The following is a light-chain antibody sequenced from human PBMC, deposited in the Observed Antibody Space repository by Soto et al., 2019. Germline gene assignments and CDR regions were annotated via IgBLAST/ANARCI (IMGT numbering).Light chain of an antibody. Sequence: QAVVTQEPSCSVSPGGTVTLTFGLSSGSVSTSNYPSWYQQTPGQAPRTLIYNTDTRYSWVPDRFSGSILGNNAALTISGAQADDESDYYCVLFMSSGISVFGGGTKLTVL. CDR2: NTD. V-gene: IGLV8-61*01. CDR1: SGSVSTSNY. J-gene: IGLJ3*02. CDR3: VLFMSSGISV.